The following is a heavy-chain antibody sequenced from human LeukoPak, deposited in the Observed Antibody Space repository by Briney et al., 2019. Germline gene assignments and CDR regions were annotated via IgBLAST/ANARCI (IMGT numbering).Heavy chain of an antibody. CDR1: GGTFSSYA. V-gene: IGHV1-69*06. Sequence: ASVKLSCKASGGTFSSYAISWLRQAPGQGLEWMGGIIPIFGTANYAQKFQGRVTITADKSTSTAYMELRSLRSEDTAVYYCARTRSSSSSWYGQFDYWGKGTLVTVS. CDR2: IIPIFGTA. D-gene: IGHD6-13*01. J-gene: IGHJ4*02. CDR3: ARTRSSSSSWYGQFDY.